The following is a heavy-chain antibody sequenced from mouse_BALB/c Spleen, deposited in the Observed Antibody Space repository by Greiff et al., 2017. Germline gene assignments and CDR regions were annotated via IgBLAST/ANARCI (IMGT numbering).Heavy chain of an antibody. CDR3: ARDQGALGPGFAY. D-gene: IGHD4-1*01. CDR2: ISYDGSN. J-gene: IGHJ3*01. Sequence: LQESGPGLVKPSQSLSLTCSVTGYSITSGYYWNWIRQFPGNKLEWMGYISYDGSNNYNPSLKNRISITRDTSKNQFFLKLNSVTTEDTATYYCARDQGALGPGFAYWGQGTLVTVSA. CDR1: GYSITSGYY. V-gene: IGHV3-6*02.